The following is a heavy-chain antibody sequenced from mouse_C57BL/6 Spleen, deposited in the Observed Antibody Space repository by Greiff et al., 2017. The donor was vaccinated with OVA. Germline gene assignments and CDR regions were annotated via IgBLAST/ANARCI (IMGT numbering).Heavy chain of an antibody. CDR1: GYTFTSYW. CDR3: ARPSNYWYFDV. D-gene: IGHD2-5*01. J-gene: IGHJ1*03. CDR2: IDPSDSET. V-gene: IGHV1-52*01. Sequence: QVHVKQPGAELVRPGSSVKLSCKASGYTFTSYWMHWVKQRPIQGLEWIGNIDPSDSETHYNQKFKDKATLTVDKSSSTAYMQLSSLTSEDSAVYYCARPSNYWYFDVWGTGTTVTVSS.